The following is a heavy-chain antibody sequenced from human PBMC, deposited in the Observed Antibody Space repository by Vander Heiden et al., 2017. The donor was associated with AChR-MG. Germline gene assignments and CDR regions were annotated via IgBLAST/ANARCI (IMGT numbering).Heavy chain of an antibody. Sequence: QVQLQQLGAGLLTPSETLSLTSHFYGGFLTHYYWSWIRQPPGKGLGWIGEINHSGSTNYNPSLKSRVTISVDTSKNQFSLKLSSVTAADTAVYYCARGIGSSWYEYYYGMDVWGQGTTVTVSS. CDR2: INHSGST. CDR1: GGFLTHYY. D-gene: IGHD6-13*01. J-gene: IGHJ6*02. CDR3: ARGIGSSWYEYYYGMDV. V-gene: IGHV4-34*01.